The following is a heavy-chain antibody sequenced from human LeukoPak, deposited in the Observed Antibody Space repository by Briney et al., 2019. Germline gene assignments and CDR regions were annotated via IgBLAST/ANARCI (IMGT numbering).Heavy chain of an antibody. J-gene: IGHJ4*02. V-gene: IGHV3-30*18. Sequence: GRSLRLFCAASGFTFSTYGMHWVRQAPGKGLEWVAVISYDGSNKYCADSVKGRFTISRDNSKNTLYLQMNSLRTEDTAVYFCAKGLLGNSQRGYFDYWGQGTLVTVSS. CDR3: AKGLLGNSQRGYFDY. D-gene: IGHD4-23*01. CDR1: GFTFSTYG. CDR2: ISYDGSNK.